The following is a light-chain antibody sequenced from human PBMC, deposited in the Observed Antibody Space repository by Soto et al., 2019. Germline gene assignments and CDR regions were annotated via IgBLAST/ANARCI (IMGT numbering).Light chain of an antibody. Sequence: QAVVTQPPSASGTPGQRVTISCSGSSSNIGSNTVNWYQQLPGTAPKLLIYSNNQRPSGVPDRFSGSKSGTSASLAISGLQSEDEADYYCAAWDASRNAWVFGGGTQLTGL. CDR3: AAWDASRNAWV. V-gene: IGLV1-44*01. CDR1: SSNIGSNT. J-gene: IGLJ3*02. CDR2: SNN.